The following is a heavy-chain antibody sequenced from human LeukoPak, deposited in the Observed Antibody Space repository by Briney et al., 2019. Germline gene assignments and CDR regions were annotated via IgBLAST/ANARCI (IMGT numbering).Heavy chain of an antibody. CDR2: IWYDGSNK. J-gene: IGHJ4*02. CDR1: GFTFSSYG. D-gene: IGHD2-15*01. CDR3: AKDRSPSSGGNFDY. V-gene: IGHV3-33*06. Sequence: GSLRLSCAASGFTFSSYGMHWVRQAPGKGLEWVAVIWYDGSNKYYADSVKGRFTISRDNSKNTLYLQMNSLRAEDTAVYYCAKDRSPSSGGNFDYWGQGTPVTVSS.